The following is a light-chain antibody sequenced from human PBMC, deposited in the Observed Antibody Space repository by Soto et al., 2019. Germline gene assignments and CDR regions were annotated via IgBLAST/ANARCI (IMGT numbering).Light chain of an antibody. CDR1: SRDIGTYDL. Sequence: QSALIQPASVSGSPRQSITISCTGTSRDIGTYDLVSWYQQHPGKVPKLIIYEATKRPSGVSSRFSGSKSGTTASLTISGLQAEDESDYYCCSYAGSYTFVFGGGTKLTVL. CDR2: EAT. V-gene: IGLV2-23*02. J-gene: IGLJ2*01. CDR3: CSYAGSYTFV.